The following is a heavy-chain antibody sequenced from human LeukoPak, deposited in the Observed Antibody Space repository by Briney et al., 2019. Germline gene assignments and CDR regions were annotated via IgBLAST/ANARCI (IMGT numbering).Heavy chain of an antibody. V-gene: IGHV3-7*01. D-gene: IGHD4-17*01. CDR3: ARGLTTTPNYFDP. CDR1: GFTFSSYW. Sequence: GGFLRLSCTASGFTFSSYWMNWVRQAPGTGLEWVSNINQDGTTKYYLDSVKGRFTISRDNAKNSLYLQMNSLRAEETAVYYCARGLTTTPNYFDPRGQGTLVTVSS. J-gene: IGHJ5*02. CDR2: INQDGTTK.